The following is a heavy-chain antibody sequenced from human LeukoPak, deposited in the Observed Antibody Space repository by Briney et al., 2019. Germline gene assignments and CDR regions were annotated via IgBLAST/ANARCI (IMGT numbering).Heavy chain of an antibody. CDR1: EFTFSSHA. J-gene: IGHJ4*02. V-gene: IGHV3-23*01. Sequence: GGSLGLSCVASEFTFSSHAMNWVRQAPGKGLEWVSSISGGGESTYYADSVKGRFTVSRDNSKNTLYLQINRLRGEDTAVYYCAKGKYSSGGVPDYWGQGTLVTVSS. CDR2: ISGGGEST. CDR3: AKGKYSSGGVPDY. D-gene: IGHD6-19*01.